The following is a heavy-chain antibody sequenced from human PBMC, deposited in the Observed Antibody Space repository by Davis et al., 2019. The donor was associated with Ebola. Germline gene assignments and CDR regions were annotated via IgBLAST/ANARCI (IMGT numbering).Heavy chain of an antibody. J-gene: IGHJ2*01. V-gene: IGHV3-48*01. D-gene: IGHD6-13*01. CDR1: GFTFSSYS. CDR3: ARDPGGIAAAGILDWYFDL. Sequence: GESLKISCAASGFTFSSYSMNWVRQAPGKGLEWVSYISSSSSTIYYADSVKGRFTISRDNAKNSLYLQMNSLRAEDTAVYYCARDPGGIAAAGILDWYFDLWGRGTLVTVSS. CDR2: ISSSSSTI.